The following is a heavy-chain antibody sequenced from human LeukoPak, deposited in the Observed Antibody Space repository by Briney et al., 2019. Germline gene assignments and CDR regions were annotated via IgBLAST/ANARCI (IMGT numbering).Heavy chain of an antibody. V-gene: IGHV3-73*01. J-gene: IGHJ3*02. CDR3: TPGGRGDYEGAFDI. Sequence: PGGSLKLSCAASGFTSSGSAMHWVRQASGKGLEWVGRMRSKANSYATAYAASVKGRFTISRDDSKNTAYLQMDSLKPEDTAVYYCTPGGRGDYEGAFDIWGQGTMVTVSS. D-gene: IGHD4-17*01. CDR2: MRSKANSYAT. CDR1: GFTSSGSA.